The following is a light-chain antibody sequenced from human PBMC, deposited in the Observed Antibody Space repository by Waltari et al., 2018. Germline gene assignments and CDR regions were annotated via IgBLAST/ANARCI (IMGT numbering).Light chain of an antibody. CDR1: QSVSSSY. Sequence: EIVLTQSPGTLSLSPGERATLSCRASQSVSSSYLAWYQQKPGQAPRLLIYGASSRATGIPDRFSGSGSGTDFTLTISRLEPEDFVVYYCQQYDSSPTTFGGGTKVEIK. V-gene: IGKV3-20*01. CDR2: GAS. J-gene: IGKJ4*01. CDR3: QQYDSSPTT.